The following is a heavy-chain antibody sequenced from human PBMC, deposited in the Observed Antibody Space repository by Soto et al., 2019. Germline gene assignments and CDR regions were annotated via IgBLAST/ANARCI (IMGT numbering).Heavy chain of an antibody. V-gene: IGHV3-23*01. D-gene: IGHD2-15*01. J-gene: IGHJ4*02. CDR2: ISGSGGST. Sequence: EVQLLESGGGLVQPGGSLRLSCAASGFTFSSYAMSWVRQAPGKGLEWVSAISGSGGSTYYADSVKGRFTISRDNSKNTLYLQMNSLSAEDTAVYYCAKGFCGGCHEFDYWGQGTLVTVSS. CDR1: GFTFSSYA. CDR3: AKGFCGGCHEFDY.